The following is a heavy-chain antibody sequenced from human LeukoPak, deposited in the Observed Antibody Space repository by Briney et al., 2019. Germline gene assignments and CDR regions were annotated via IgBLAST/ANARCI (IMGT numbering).Heavy chain of an antibody. CDR3: ARGVPAATQVSYYFDY. D-gene: IGHD2-2*01. CDR2: INHSGST. V-gene: IGHV4-34*01. J-gene: IGHJ4*02. Sequence: SETLSLTSAVYGGSFSGYYWSWIRQPSGKGLEWIGEINHSGSTNSNPALKRRVTISVDTSKNQFSLKLSSVSVADTAVYVCARGVPAATQVSYYFDYWGQGTLVTVSS. CDR1: GGSFSGYY.